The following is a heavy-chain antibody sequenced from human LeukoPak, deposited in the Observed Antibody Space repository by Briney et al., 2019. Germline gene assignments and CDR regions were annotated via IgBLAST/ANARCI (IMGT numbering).Heavy chain of an antibody. CDR2: IWYDGSNK. V-gene: IGHV3-33*01. CDR3: ARDLDYSNYLDY. CDR1: GCTFSSYG. J-gene: IGHJ4*02. Sequence: GGSLRLSCAASGCTFSSYGMHWVRQAPGKGLEWVAVIWYDGSNKYYADSVKGRFTISRDNSKNTLYLQMNSLRAEDTAVYYCARDLDYSNYLDYWGQGTLVTVSS. D-gene: IGHD4-11*01.